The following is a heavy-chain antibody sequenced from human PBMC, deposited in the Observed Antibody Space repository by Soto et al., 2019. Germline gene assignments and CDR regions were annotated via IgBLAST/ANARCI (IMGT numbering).Heavy chain of an antibody. J-gene: IGHJ6*03. Sequence: WTWIRQSPEKGLEWIGEINHSGSTNYNPSLKSRVTISVDTSKNQFSLNLSSVTAADTAVYYCAREDIVVVVAANGYYYYMDVWGKGTPVTVSS. D-gene: IGHD2-15*01. CDR2: INHSGST. CDR3: AREDIVVVVAANGYYYYMDV. V-gene: IGHV4-34*01.